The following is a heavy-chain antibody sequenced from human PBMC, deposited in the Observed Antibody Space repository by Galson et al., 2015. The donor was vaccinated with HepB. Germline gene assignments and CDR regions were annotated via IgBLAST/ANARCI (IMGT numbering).Heavy chain of an antibody. J-gene: IGHJ4*02. Sequence: YLRLSCVASGFNFGSYGMHWGGQAPGKGLEWVAVSLYDGTDKKFGESVKGRFTISRDNSKNTLHLQINSVRVEDTAVYCCVKDRGKGSAWHVLEHWDQGALVTVSS. CDR1: GFNFGSYG. CDR2: SLYDGTDK. CDR3: VKDRGKGSAWHVLEH. D-gene: IGHD3-10*02. V-gene: IGHV3-33*06.